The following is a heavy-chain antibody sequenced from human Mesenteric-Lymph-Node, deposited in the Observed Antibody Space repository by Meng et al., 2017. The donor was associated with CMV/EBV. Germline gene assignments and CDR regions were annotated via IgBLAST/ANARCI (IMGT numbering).Heavy chain of an antibody. J-gene: IGHJ5*02. Sequence: GSLRLSCTVSGFSISSGYYWGWIRQPPGKGLEWIGNVYHSGSTYYNPSLKSRVTISPDTSKNQFSLKLSSVTAADTAVYYCARRVAQYYNILTGYPNWFDPWGQGTLVTVSS. D-gene: IGHD3-9*01. V-gene: IGHV4-38-2*02. CDR1: GFSISSGYY. CDR3: ARRVAQYYNILTGYPNWFDP. CDR2: VYHSGST.